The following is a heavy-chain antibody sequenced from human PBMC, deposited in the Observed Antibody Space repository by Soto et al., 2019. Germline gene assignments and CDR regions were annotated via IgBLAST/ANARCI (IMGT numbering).Heavy chain of an antibody. Sequence: SETLSLTCTVSGGSISSSSYYWGWIRQPPGKGLEWIGSIYYSGSTYYNPSLKSRVTISVDTSKNQFSLKLSSVTAADTAVYYCARVLYDYVWGSYRHYYFDYWGQGTLVTVSA. CDR2: IYYSGST. CDR3: ARVLYDYVWGSYRHYYFDY. D-gene: IGHD3-16*02. CDR1: GGSISSSSYY. J-gene: IGHJ4*02. V-gene: IGHV4-39*01.